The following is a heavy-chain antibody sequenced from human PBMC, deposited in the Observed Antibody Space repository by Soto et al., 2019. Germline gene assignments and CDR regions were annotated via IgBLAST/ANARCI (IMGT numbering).Heavy chain of an antibody. CDR3: ASHSYGYFPHYYHGMDV. V-gene: IGHV1-69*12. CDR2: IIPIFGTA. J-gene: IGHJ6*02. CDR1: GGTFSSYA. Sequence: QVQLVQSGAEVKKPGSSVKVSCKASGGTFSSYASSWVRQAPGQGLEWMGGIIPIFGTANYAQKFQGRVTITADEPTSTAYMELSSLRSEDTAMYYCASHSYGYFPHYYHGMDVWGQGTTVTVSS. D-gene: IGHD5-18*01.